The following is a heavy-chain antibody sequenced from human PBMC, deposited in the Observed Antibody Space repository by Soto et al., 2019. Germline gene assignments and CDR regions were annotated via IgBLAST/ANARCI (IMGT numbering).Heavy chain of an antibody. CDR3: AGSDYYDTSGYYYRVDY. V-gene: IGHV4-31*03. D-gene: IGHD3-22*01. CDR2: IYYSGST. Sequence: QVQLQESGPGLVKPSQTLSLTCTVSGGSISSGGYYWSWIRQHPGKGLEWIGYIYYSGSTYYNPSLKSRVTISEDTSKNQFSVKLSSVTAADTSVYYCAGSDYYDTSGYYYRVDYWGQGTLVTVSS. J-gene: IGHJ4*02. CDR1: GGSISSGGYY.